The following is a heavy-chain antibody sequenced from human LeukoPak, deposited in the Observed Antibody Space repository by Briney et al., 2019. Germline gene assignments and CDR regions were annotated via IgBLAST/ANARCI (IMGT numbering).Heavy chain of an antibody. V-gene: IGHV4-61*02. CDR2: IYTSGST. Sequence: MPSETLSLTCTVSGGSISSGSYYWSWIRQPAGKGLEWIGRIYTSGSTNYNPSLKSRVTISVDTSKNQFSLKLSSVTAADTAVYFCARDWGVGGRPGYMDVWGKGTTVTVSS. J-gene: IGHJ6*03. CDR3: ARDWGVGGRPGYMDV. CDR1: GGSISSGSYY. D-gene: IGHD6-6*01.